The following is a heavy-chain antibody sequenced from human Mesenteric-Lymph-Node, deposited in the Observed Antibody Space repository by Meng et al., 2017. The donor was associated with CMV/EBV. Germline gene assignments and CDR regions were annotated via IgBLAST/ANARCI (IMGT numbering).Heavy chain of an antibody. V-gene: IGHV3-74*01. CDR2: VNSDGDIT. CDR3: ARAGRSYYDFWSGYLFDY. J-gene: IGHJ4*02. Sequence: GGSLRLSCAASGFTLSSYWMHWVRQVPGKGLVWVSRVNSDGDITNYADSVKGRFTISRDTAKNTLFLQMNSLRAEDTAIYYCARAGRSYYDFWSGYLFDYWGQGILVTVSS. D-gene: IGHD3-3*01. CDR1: GFTLSSYW.